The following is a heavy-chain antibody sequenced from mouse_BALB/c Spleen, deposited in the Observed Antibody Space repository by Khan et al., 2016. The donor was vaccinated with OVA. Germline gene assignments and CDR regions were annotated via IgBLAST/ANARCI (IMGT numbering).Heavy chain of an antibody. D-gene: IGHD1-1*01. V-gene: IGHV1S136*01. CDR1: GYTFTNYI. J-gene: IGHJ3*01. CDR2: INPYNDGT. CDR3: ARDYGSSFWFAY. Sequence: IQLVQSGPELVKPGASVKMSCKASGYTFTNYIIHWVKQKPGQGLAWIGYINPYNDGTKYNEKFKGKATLTSDKSSSTAYMELSGLTSEDSAVYSCARDYGSSFWFAYWGQGTLVTVSA.